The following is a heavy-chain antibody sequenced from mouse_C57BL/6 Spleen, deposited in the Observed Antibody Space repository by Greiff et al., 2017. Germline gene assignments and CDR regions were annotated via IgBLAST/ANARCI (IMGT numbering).Heavy chain of an antibody. Sequence: EVQLQQSGAELVRPGASVKLSCTASGFNIKDDYMHWVKQRPEQGLEWIGWIDPENGDTEYASKFQGKATITADTSSNTAYLQLSSLTSEDTAVYYCTSLQYGGYFDYWGQGTTLTVSS. CDR1: GFNIKDDY. D-gene: IGHD1-1*01. CDR2: IDPENGDT. V-gene: IGHV14-4*01. CDR3: TSLQYGGYFDY. J-gene: IGHJ2*01.